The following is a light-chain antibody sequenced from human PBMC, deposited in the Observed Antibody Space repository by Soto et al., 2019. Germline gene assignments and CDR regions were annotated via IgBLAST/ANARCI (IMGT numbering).Light chain of an antibody. J-gene: IGKJ1*01. CDR2: GAS. Sequence: EIVLTQSPGTLSLSPGERATLSCGASQSVTSNYLAWYQQKPGQAARLLIFGASIRVKGIPDRFIGSGSGTDFTLTISRLEPEAFAVYYCQHYVTSLTTFGQGTKVDIK. CDR3: QHYVTSLTT. V-gene: IGKV3-20*01. CDR1: QSVTSNY.